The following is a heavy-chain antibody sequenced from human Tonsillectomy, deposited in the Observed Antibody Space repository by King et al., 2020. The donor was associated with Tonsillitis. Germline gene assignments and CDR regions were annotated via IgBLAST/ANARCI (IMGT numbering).Heavy chain of an antibody. D-gene: IGHD4-17*01. CDR1: GFTFGDYI. J-gene: IGHJ4*02. V-gene: IGHV3-49*03. CDR2: IRSKTYGGTS. CDR3: TSRILDYGDYGVRGGFDH. Sequence: VQLVESGGGLVQPGRSLRLSCTGSGFTFGDYIMSWFRQAPGKGLEWVGFIRSKTYGGTSEYAASVKGRFTFSRDDSKSVAYLQMNSLKTEDTAVYYCTSRILDYGDYGVRGGFDHWGQGTLVAVSS.